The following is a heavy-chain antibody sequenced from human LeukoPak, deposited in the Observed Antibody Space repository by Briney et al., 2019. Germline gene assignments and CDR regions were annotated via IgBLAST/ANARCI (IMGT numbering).Heavy chain of an antibody. Sequence: ASVKVSCKTSGYTFTVHFMYWVRQAPGQGLEWMGWINPNTGGTNYAQKFQGRVTMTRDTSSSIAYMELTRLTSDDTAVYYCARGGVPGQQLDYWGPGTLVTVSS. CDR1: GYTFTVHF. V-gene: IGHV1-2*02. CDR2: INPNTGGT. D-gene: IGHD6-13*01. CDR3: ARGGVPGQQLDY. J-gene: IGHJ4*02.